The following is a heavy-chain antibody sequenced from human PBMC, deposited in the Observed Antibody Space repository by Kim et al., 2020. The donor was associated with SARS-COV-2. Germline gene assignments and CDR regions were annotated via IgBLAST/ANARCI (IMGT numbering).Heavy chain of an antibody. Sequence: GGSLRLSCAASGFTFGDYTMHWVRQAPGKGLEWVSLISWDGGSTYYADSVKGRFTISRDNSKNSLYLQMNSLRTEDTALYYCAKDTGATHELYFDYWGQGPRVPVPT. V-gene: IGHV3-43*01. CDR1: GFTFGDYT. D-gene: IGHD1-26*01. J-gene: IGHJ4*02. CDR2: ISWDGGST. CDR3: AKDTGATHELYFDY.